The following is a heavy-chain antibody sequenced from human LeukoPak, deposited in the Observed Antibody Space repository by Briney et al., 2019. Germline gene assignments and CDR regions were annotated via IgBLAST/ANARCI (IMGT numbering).Heavy chain of an antibody. D-gene: IGHD3-10*02. CDR1: GFSFSNYE. CDR2: ISSSGSTI. V-gene: IGHV3-48*03. Sequence: GGSLRLSCAASGFSFSNYEINWVRQAPGKGLEWVSYISSSGSTIYYADSVKGRFTISRDNAKNSLYLQMNSLRAEDTAVYYCAELGITMIGGVWGKGTTVTISS. CDR3: AELGITMIGGV. J-gene: IGHJ6*04.